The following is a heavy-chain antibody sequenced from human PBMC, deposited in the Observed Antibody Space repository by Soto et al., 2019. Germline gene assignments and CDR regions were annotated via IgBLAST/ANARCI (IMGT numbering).Heavy chain of an antibody. CDR3: ARGRYYYDSSGYYWPDGYYGMDV. CDR2: ISAYNGNT. D-gene: IGHD3-22*01. J-gene: IGHJ6*02. Sequence: ASVKVSFKASGYTFTSYGISWVRQAPGQGLEWMGWISAYNGNTNYAQKLQGRVTMTTDTSTSTAYMELRSLRSDDTAVYYCARGRYYYDSSGYYWPDGYYGMDVWGQGTTVT. CDR1: GYTFTSYG. V-gene: IGHV1-18*01.